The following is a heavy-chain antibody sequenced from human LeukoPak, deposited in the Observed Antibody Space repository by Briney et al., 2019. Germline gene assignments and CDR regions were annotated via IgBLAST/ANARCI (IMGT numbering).Heavy chain of an antibody. CDR3: ARDNGGYGDYNFDY. V-gene: IGHV3-30*19. CDR1: GFTFSSYG. CDR2: ISYDGSNK. Sequence: GGSLRLSCAASGFTFSSYGMHWVRQAPGKGLEWVAVISYDGSNKYYADSVKGRFTISRDNSKNTLYLQMNSLRAEDTAVYYCARDNGGYGDYNFDYWGQGTLVTVSS. J-gene: IGHJ4*02. D-gene: IGHD4-17*01.